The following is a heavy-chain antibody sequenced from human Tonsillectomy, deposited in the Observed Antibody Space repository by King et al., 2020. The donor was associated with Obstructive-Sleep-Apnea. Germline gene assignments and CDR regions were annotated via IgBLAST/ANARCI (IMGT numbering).Heavy chain of an antibody. Sequence: VQLVESGGGLVQPGGSLRLSCAASGFTLSRYWMHWVRQAPGKGLVWVSGIKSYGSSTSYADSVKGRFTMSRDNAKNTLYLQMNSLRAEDTAVYYCARELYGDYGVDYWGQGTLLTVSS. CDR2: IKSYGSST. CDR1: GFTLSRYW. V-gene: IGHV3-74*01. CDR3: ARELYGDYGVDY. J-gene: IGHJ4*02. D-gene: IGHD4-17*01.